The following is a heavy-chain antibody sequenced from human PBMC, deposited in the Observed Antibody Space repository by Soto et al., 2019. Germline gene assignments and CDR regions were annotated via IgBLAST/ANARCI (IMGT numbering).Heavy chain of an antibody. V-gene: IGHV1-69*12. J-gene: IGHJ4*02. CDR2: IIPIFGTA. CDR3: ATPSITFGGVIVRPYYFDY. CDR1: GGTFSSYA. D-gene: IGHD3-16*02. Sequence: QVQLVQSGAEVKKPGSSVKVSCKASGGTFSSYAISWVRQAPGQGLEWMGGIIPIFGTANYAQKFQGRVTITADESTSTAYMELSSLRSEDTAVYYCATPSITFGGVIVRPYYFDYWGQGTLVTVSS.